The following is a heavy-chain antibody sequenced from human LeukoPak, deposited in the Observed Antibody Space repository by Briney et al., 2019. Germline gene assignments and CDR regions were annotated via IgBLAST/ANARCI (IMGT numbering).Heavy chain of an antibody. J-gene: IGHJ4*02. CDR1: GYTLTELS. CDR3: ATIPPMARGVIVDY. Sequence: ASVKVSCKVSGYTLTELSMHWVRQAPGKGLEWMGGFDPEDGETIYAQKFQGRVTMTEDTSTDTAYMELSSLRSEDTAVYYCATIPPMARGVIVDYWGQGTLVTVSS. D-gene: IGHD3-10*01. V-gene: IGHV1-24*01. CDR2: FDPEDGET.